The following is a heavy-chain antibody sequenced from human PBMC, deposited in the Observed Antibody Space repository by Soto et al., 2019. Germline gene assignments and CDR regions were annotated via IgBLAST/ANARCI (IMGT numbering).Heavy chain of an antibody. J-gene: IGHJ4*01. CDR2: IGTTGHP. D-gene: IGHD6-19*01. Sequence: EVHLVESGGGLMRPGGSLRLSCTASGFTFDKYDLHWVRQRAGKGLEWVAAIGTTGHPYYPGSGKGRFTISRENVKNSLFLQVHALKAGDTAVYYCARGSSGWDADLDYWGHGTLVTVSA. V-gene: IGHV3-13*05. CDR3: ARGSSGWDADLDY. CDR1: GFTFDKYD.